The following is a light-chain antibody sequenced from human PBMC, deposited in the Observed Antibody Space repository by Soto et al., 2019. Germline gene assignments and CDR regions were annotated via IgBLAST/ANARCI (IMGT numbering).Light chain of an antibody. Sequence: DTMLTQSPGTLALSPGERATLSFRASQSVSSSYLAWYQQKPGQAPRLLIYGASSRATGIPDRFSGSGSGTDFTLTISRLEPEDFAVYYCQQYNNWPRTFGQGTKVDIK. CDR3: QQYNNWPRT. CDR1: QSVSSSY. CDR2: GAS. V-gene: IGKV3-20*01. J-gene: IGKJ1*01.